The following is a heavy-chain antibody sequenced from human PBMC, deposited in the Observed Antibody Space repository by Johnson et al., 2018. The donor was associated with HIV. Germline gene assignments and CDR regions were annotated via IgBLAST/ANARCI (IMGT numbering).Heavy chain of an antibody. CDR2: IRSKANSYAT. Sequence: VQLVESGGGVVQPGRSLRLSCAASGFTFSSYAMHWVRQAPGKGLEWVGRIRSKANSYATAYAASVTGRFTISRDDSKNTLYLQMNSLKTEDTAVYYCTTDLEWELLHDAFDIWGQGTMVTVSS. CDR1: GFTFSSYA. CDR3: TTDLEWELLHDAFDI. D-gene: IGHD1-26*01. V-gene: IGHV3-73*01. J-gene: IGHJ3*02.